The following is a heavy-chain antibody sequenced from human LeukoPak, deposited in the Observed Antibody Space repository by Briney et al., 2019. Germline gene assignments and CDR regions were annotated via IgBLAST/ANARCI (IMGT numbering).Heavy chain of an antibody. CDR1: GYTFTSYY. D-gene: IGHD3-22*01. V-gene: IGHV1-46*01. J-gene: IGHJ3*02. CDR3: ARGADDSSGSADAFDI. CDR2: INPSGGST. Sequence: ASVEVSCKASGYTFTSYYMHWVRQAPGQGLEWMGIINPSGGSTSYAQKFQGRVTMTRDTSTSTVYMELSSLRSEDTAVYYCARGADDSSGSADAFDIWGQGTMVTVSS.